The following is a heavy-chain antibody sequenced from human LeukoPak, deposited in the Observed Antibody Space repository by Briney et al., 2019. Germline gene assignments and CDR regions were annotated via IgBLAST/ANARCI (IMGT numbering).Heavy chain of an antibody. CDR2: ISSGGST. CDR3: TRNWGSDNWFDP. V-gene: IGHV3-53*01. J-gene: IGHJ5*02. Sequence: PGESLRLSCAASGFTVSSNYMTWVRQAPGKGLEWVSVISSGGSTNYTDSVKGRFTISRDTSKNTLYLQMNSLRAEDTAVYYCTRNWGSDNWFDPWGQGTLVTVSS. D-gene: IGHD7-27*01. CDR1: GFTVSSNY.